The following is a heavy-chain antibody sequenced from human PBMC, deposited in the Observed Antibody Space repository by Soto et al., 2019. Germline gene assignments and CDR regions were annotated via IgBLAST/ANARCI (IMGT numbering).Heavy chain of an antibody. CDR1: GGSISSSSYY. D-gene: IGHD6-19*01. CDR2: IYYSGST. J-gene: IGHJ5*02. CDR3: ARHRELTVQGSSGWSPTPNWFDP. Sequence: QLQLQESGPGLVKPSETLSLTCTVSGGSISSSSYYWGWIRQPPGKGLEWIGSIYYSGSTYYNPSLKSRVTISVDTSKNQFSLKLSSVTAADTAVYYCARHRELTVQGSSGWSPTPNWFDPWGQGTLVTVSS. V-gene: IGHV4-39*01.